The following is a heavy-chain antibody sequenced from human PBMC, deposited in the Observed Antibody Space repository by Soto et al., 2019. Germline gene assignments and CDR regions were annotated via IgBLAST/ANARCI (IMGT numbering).Heavy chain of an antibody. J-gene: IGHJ4*02. D-gene: IGHD3-3*01. V-gene: IGHV3-74*01. CDR3: ARGWVERLPRQPPSDY. Sequence: EVQLVESGGGLVQPGGSPRLSCAASGISLSAYWMHWVRQVPGKGLEWIARINEDGRSTSYMDSVKGRFTISRDNARDTLYLQMNSLRLEDTAVYYCARGWVERLPRQPPSDYWGQGTLVTVSS. CDR2: INEDGRST. CDR1: GISLSAYW.